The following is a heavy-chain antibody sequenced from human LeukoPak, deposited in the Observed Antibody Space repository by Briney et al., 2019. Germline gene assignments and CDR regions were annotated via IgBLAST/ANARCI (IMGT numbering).Heavy chain of an antibody. CDR1: GGSFSGYY. V-gene: IGHV4-34*01. J-gene: IGHJ6*02. D-gene: IGHD6-13*01. CDR2: INHSGST. CDR3: ARTAGYSSSWYLGGNYYGMDV. Sequence: SETLSLTCAVYGGSFSGYYWSWIRQPPGKGLEWIGEINHSGSTNYNPSLKSRVTISVDTSKNQFSLKLSSVTAADTAVYYCARTAGYSSSWYLGGNYYGMDVWGQGTTVTVSS.